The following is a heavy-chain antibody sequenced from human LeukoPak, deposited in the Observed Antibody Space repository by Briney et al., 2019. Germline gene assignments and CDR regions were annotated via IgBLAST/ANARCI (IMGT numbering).Heavy chain of an antibody. V-gene: IGHV1-69*04. CDR3: ASPLMVRGVI. CDR1: GGTFSSYA. J-gene: IGHJ4*02. CDR2: TIPILGIA. Sequence: ASVKVSCKASGGTFSSYAISWVRQAPGQGLEWMGRTIPILGIANYAQKFQGRVTITADKSTSTAYMELSSLRSEDTAVYYCASPLMVRGVIWGQGTLVTVSS. D-gene: IGHD3-10*01.